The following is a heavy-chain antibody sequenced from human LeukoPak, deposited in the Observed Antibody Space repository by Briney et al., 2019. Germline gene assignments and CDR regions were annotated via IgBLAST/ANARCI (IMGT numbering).Heavy chain of an antibody. CDR1: GGTFSTFG. J-gene: IGHJ3*02. CDR2: IIPLFGTT. D-gene: IGHD6-19*01. CDR3: AKEWGGGCQYRDGFDI. V-gene: IGHV1-69*13. Sequence: ASVKVSCKASGGTFSTFGINWVRQAPGQGLEWMGGIIPLFGTTKYAQKFQGSVTITADESTSTAYMELSSLRSEDTAVYFCAKEWGGGCQYRDGFDIWGQGTVVTVSS.